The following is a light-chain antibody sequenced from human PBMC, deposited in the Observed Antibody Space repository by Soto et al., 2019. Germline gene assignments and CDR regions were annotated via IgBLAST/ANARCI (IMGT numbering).Light chain of an antibody. CDR1: SGSIATNY. J-gene: IGLJ2*01. V-gene: IGLV6-57*02. CDR3: QSYDGSNHVV. Sequence: NFMLTQPHSVSESPGKTVTISCTGSSGSIATNYVQWYQQRPGSAPTTVIYEDNRRPSGVPDRFSGSIDSSSNSASLTISGLKTEDEADYYCQSYDGSNHVVFGGGTKVTVL. CDR2: EDN.